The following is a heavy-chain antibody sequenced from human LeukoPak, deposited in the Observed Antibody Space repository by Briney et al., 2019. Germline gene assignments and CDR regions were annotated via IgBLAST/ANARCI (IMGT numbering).Heavy chain of an antibody. CDR2: INPNSGGT. CDR1: GCTFTGYY. Sequence: ASVKVSCKASGCTFTGYYMHWVRQAPGQGLEWMGWINPNSGGTNYAQRFQGRVTMTRDTSISTAYMELSRLRSDDTAVYYCASYCTNGVCYRHAFDIWGQGTMVTVSS. CDR3: ASYCTNGVCYRHAFDI. D-gene: IGHD2-8*01. V-gene: IGHV1-2*02. J-gene: IGHJ3*02.